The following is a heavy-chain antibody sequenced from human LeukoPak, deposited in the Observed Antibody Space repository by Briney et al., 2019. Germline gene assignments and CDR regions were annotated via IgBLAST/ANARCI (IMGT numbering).Heavy chain of an antibody. D-gene: IGHD5-12*01. Sequence: ASVKVSCEVSGYTLTDLSMHWVRQAPGKGLEWMGGFDPEDGERIYAQKFQGRVTMTEDTSTDTAYMELSSLRSEDTAVYYCATEDAGYSGYDYLFDYWGQGTLVTVSS. J-gene: IGHJ4*02. CDR3: ATEDAGYSGYDYLFDY. CDR2: FDPEDGER. CDR1: GYTLTDLS. V-gene: IGHV1-24*01.